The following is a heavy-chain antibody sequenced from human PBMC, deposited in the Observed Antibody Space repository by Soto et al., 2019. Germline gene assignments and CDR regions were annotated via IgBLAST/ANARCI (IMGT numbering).Heavy chain of an antibody. Sequence: PGESLKISCKGSGYSFPNYWIAWVRQMSGKGLEWMGIVYPDDSDIRYSPSFQGQVIISADKSISTAYLQWRSLKASDTAMYFCVRGGKGGTHFYGLDVWGQGTTVTVSS. D-gene: IGHD1-26*01. CDR3: VRGGKGGTHFYGLDV. V-gene: IGHV5-51*01. CDR1: GYSFPNYW. CDR2: VYPDDSDI. J-gene: IGHJ6*02.